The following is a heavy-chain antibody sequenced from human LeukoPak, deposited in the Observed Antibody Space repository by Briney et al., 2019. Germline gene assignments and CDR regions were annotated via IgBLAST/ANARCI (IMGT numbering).Heavy chain of an antibody. J-gene: IGHJ4*02. CDR3: TRDSGWYTPGPFDY. V-gene: IGHV3-49*04. D-gene: IGHD6-19*01. Sequence: PGGSLRLSCVASGFTISSYAMSWVRQAPGKGLEWVGFIRSKAYGGTTEYAASVKGRFTISRDDSKSIAYLQMNSLKTEDTAVYYCTRDSGWYTPGPFDYWGQGTLVTVSS. CDR1: GFTISSYA. CDR2: IRSKAYGGTT.